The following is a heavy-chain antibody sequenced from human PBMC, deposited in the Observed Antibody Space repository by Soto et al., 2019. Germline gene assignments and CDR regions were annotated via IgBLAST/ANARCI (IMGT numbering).Heavy chain of an antibody. D-gene: IGHD3-22*01. J-gene: IGHJ4*02. CDR2: IWYDGSNK. Sequence: GGSLRLSCAASGFTFSSYGMHWVRQAPGKGLEWVAVIWYDGSNKYYADSVKGRFTISRDNSKNTLYLQMNSLGAEDTAVYYCARDLGGYDSSGLLDYWGQGTLVTVSS. CDR1: GFTFSSYG. V-gene: IGHV3-33*01. CDR3: ARDLGGYDSSGLLDY.